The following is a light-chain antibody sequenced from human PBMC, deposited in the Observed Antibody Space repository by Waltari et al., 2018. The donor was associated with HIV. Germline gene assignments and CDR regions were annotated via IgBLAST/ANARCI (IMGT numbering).Light chain of an antibody. Sequence: EIVLTQSPGTLSLSPGERATLSCRASQSVISSFLAWYQQKPGQAPRLLIYDASRRATGIPDRFSGSGSGTDFTLTIRLEPEDFAVYYCQQYGSSQVTFGQGTRVDI. V-gene: IGKV3-20*01. CDR3: QQYGSSQVT. J-gene: IGKJ1*01. CDR2: DAS. CDR1: QSVISSF.